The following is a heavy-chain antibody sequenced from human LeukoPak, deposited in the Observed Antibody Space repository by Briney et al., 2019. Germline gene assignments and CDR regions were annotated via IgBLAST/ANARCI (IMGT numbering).Heavy chain of an antibody. CDR1: GYIFSDYY. Sequence: GASVKVSCKASGYIFSDYYMHWVRQAPGQGLEWMGWLNPNSGGTNYAQNFQGRVTMTRDTSISTGYMELSRLRSDDTAVYYCARDLDNYSGSGSYYNGDPLFQHWGQGTLVTVSS. D-gene: IGHD3-10*01. CDR2: LNPNSGGT. CDR3: ARDLDNYSGSGSYYNGDPLFQH. V-gene: IGHV1-2*02. J-gene: IGHJ1*01.